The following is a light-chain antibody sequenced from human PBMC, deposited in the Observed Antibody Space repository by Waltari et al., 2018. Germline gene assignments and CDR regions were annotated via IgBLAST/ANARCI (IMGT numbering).Light chain of an antibody. J-gene: IGKJ5*01. CDR3: QQRSNWPIT. Sequence: EIVLTQSPATLSLSPGERATLSCRASQSVSSYLAWYQQKPGQAPRLLVYDASNSAPGSPARFSGSGSGTDFTLTISSLEPEDFAVYYCQQRSNWPITFGQGTRLEIK. CDR1: QSVSSY. V-gene: IGKV3-11*01. CDR2: DAS.